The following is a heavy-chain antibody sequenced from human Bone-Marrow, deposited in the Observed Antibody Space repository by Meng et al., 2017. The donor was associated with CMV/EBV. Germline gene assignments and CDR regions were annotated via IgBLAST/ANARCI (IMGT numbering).Heavy chain of an antibody. CDR3: ARLLEKYYYYGVDV. D-gene: IGHD3-3*01. Sequence: SVKVSCKASGGTFSSYAISWVRQAPGQGLEWMGGIIPIFGTANYAQKFQGRVTITTDESTSTAYMGLSSLRSEDMAVYYCARLLEKYYYYGVDVWGQGTTVTVSS. V-gene: IGHV1-69*05. CDR1: GGTFSSYA. J-gene: IGHJ6*02. CDR2: IIPIFGTA.